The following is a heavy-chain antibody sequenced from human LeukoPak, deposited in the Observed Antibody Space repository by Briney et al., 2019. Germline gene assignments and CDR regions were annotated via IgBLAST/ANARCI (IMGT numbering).Heavy chain of an antibody. D-gene: IGHD3-10*01. V-gene: IGHV1-18*01. CDR3: ARGSRYYYDSGSYYPSYYMDV. CDR1: GYTFTSYG. J-gene: IGHJ6*03. CDR2: ISAYTGDT. Sequence: ASVKVSCKTSGYTFTSYGISWVRQAPGQGLEWVGWISAYTGDTNYAQKFQGRVTMTRDTSISTAYMELSRLRSDDTAVYYCARGSRYYYDSGSYYPSYYMDVWGTGTTVTVSS.